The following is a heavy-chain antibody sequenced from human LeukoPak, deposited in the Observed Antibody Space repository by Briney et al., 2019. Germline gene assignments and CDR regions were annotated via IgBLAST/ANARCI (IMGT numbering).Heavy chain of an antibody. D-gene: IGHD3-22*01. CDR2: IIPIFGTA. CDR1: GGTFSSYA. Sequence: ASVKVSCKASGGTFSSYAISWVRQAPGQGLEWMGGIIPIFGTANYAQKFQGRVTITADESTSTAYMELSSLRPEDTAVYYCAGYSNYYDSSGYYYFDYWGQGTLVTVSS. J-gene: IGHJ4*02. V-gene: IGHV1-69*13. CDR3: AGYSNYYDSSGYYYFDY.